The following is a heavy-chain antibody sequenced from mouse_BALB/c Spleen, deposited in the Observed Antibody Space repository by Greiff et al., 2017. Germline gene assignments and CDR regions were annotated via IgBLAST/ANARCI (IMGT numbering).Heavy chain of an antibody. D-gene: IGHD3-3*01. V-gene: IGHV1-69*02. CDR3: TRGTPRFAY. J-gene: IGHJ3*01. CDR2: IYPSDSYT. CDR1: GYTFTSYW. Sequence: QVQLQQPGAELVRPGASVKLSCKASGYTFTSYWINWVKQRPGQGLEWIGNIYPSDSYTNYNQKFKDKATLTVDKSSSTAYMQLSSPTSEDSAVYYCTRGTPRFAYWGQGTLVTVSA.